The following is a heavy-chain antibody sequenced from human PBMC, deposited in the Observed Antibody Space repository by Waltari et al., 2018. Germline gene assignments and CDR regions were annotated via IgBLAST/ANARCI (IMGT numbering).Heavy chain of an antibody. CDR3: ARSPLGGAVAVHFDY. V-gene: IGHV4-39*01. Sequence: QLQLQESGPGLVKPSETLSLTCTVPGGSLRSSSYYWGWIRQPPGKGLEWIGGIYYSGSTYYNPSLKSRVTISVDTSKNQFSLKLSSVTAADTAVYYCARSPLGGAVAVHFDYWGQGTLVTVSS. J-gene: IGHJ4*02. CDR1: GGSLRSSSYY. D-gene: IGHD6-19*01. CDR2: IYYSGST.